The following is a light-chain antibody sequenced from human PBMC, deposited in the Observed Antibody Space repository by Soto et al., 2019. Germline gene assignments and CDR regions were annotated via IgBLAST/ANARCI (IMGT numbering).Light chain of an antibody. J-gene: IGKJ3*01. CDR3: QQYGSAPEGST. V-gene: IGKV3-20*01. CDR1: QSVSSSY. Sequence: EIVLTQSPGTLSLSPGERATLSCRASQSVSSSYLAWYQQKPGQAPRLLIYGASSRATGIPDRFSGSGSGTDFTLTISRLEPEDFAVYYCQQYGSAPEGSTLGPGTKVDI. CDR2: GAS.